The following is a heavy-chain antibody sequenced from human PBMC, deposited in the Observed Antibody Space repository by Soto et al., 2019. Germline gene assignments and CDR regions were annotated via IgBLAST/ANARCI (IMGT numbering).Heavy chain of an antibody. CDR2: IYYSGST. CDR3: ARRYQLLHFDY. Sequence: SETLSLTCTVSGGSISSTTYYWGWIRQPPGKGLEWIGSIYYSGSTYYTPSLKSRVTISIDTSKNQFSLKVNSVTAGDTAVYYCARRYQLLHFDYWGRGTLVTVSS. V-gene: IGHV4-39*01. D-gene: IGHD2-2*01. CDR1: GGSISSTTYY. J-gene: IGHJ4*02.